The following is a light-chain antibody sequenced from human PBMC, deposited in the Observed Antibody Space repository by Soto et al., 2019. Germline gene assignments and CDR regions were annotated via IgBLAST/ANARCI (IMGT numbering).Light chain of an antibody. J-gene: IGKJ1*01. CDR1: QSVLYSSNNKNY. V-gene: IGKV4-1*01. CDR3: QQYFSTPQWT. Sequence: DIVMTQSPDSLAVSLGERATINCKSSQSVLYSSNNKNYLSWYQQRPGQPPKLLIYWASTRESGVPDQFSGSGSGTDFTLTISNLQAEDVAVYYCQQYFSTPQWTFGQGTKVEIK. CDR2: WAS.